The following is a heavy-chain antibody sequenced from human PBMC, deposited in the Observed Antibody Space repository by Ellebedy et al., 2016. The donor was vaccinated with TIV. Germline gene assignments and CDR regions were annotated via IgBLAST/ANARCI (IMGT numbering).Heavy chain of an antibody. D-gene: IGHD1-7*01. J-gene: IGHJ5*02. V-gene: IGHV4-34*01. CDR1: GGSLKSKY. CDR2: VNNNGEIT. CDR3: ARSQNYFDP. Sequence: MPSETLSLTCAVYGGSLKSKYWTWIRQPPGKGLEWIGEVNNNGEITNYNPSLKSPFTISLDTSKNQIFLTLSSVTAADTAVYYCARSQNYFDPWGQGTLVTVSS.